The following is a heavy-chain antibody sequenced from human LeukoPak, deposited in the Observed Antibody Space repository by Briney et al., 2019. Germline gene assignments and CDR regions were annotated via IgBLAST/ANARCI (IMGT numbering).Heavy chain of an antibody. CDR3: ARLPSWGSSFDY. J-gene: IGHJ4*02. CDR2: IYHSGST. Sequence: TSETLSLTCAVSGGSISSGGYSWSWIRQPPGKGLEWIGYIYHSGSTNYNPSLKSRVTISVDKSMNQFSLKLSFVTAADTAVYYCARLPSWGSSFDYWGQGTLVTVSS. V-gene: IGHV4-30-2*01. CDR1: GGSISSGGYS. D-gene: IGHD6-13*01.